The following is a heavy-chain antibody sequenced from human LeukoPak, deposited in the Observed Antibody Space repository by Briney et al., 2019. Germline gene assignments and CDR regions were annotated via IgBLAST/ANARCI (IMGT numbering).Heavy chain of an antibody. CDR3: AGSGGFDSRKENSFHI. V-gene: IGHV4-30-2*01. D-gene: IGHD6-13*01. CDR2: IYQSGRT. CDR1: GGSISTGDHS. J-gene: IGHJ3*02. Sequence: KSSQTLSLTCAVSGGSISTGDHSWSWIRQPPGKGLEWIGDIYQSGRTFFNPSLKSRVSISVDRPKNQFSLNLNSVTAADTAVYFCAGSGGFDSRKENSFHIWGQGTLVSVSS.